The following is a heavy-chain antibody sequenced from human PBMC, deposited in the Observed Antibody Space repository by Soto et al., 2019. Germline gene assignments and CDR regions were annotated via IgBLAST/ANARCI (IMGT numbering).Heavy chain of an antibody. CDR2: IWYDGSNK. CDR3: ARARVLFDY. CDR1: GFTFSSYG. V-gene: IGHV3-33*01. Sequence: QVQLVESGGGVVQPGRSLRLSCAASGFTFSSYGMHWVRQAPGKGLEWVAVIWYDGSNKYYADSVKGRFTISRDNSKNTRYLQMNSLRAEDTAVYYCARARVLFDYWGQGTMVTVSS. D-gene: IGHD6-6*01. J-gene: IGHJ4*02.